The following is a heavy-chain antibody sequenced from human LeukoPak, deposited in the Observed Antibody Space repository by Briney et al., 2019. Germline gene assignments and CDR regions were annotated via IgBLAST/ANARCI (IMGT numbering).Heavy chain of an antibody. CDR1: GFTVSNHH. V-gene: IGHV3-53*01. CDR2: IFSGGNT. J-gene: IGHJ3*02. D-gene: IGHD3-16*01. CDR3: ARDGGWPGYFNI. Sequence: GGSLRLSCGASGFTVSNHHMSWVRQTPGKGLEWVSVIFSGGNTYYIDSVKGRFTISRDNSKNTLYLQMNRLRAEDTAVYYCARDGGWPGYFNIWGQGTMVTVSS.